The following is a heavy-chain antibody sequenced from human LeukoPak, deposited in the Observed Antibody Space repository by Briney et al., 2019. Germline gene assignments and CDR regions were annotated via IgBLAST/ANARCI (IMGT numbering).Heavy chain of an antibody. CDR1: GGSISSYY. V-gene: IGHV4-59*01. J-gene: IGHJ4*02. CDR2: IYYSGST. Sequence: PSETLSLTCTVSGGSISSYYWSWIRQPPGKGLEWIGYIYYSGSTNYNPSLKSRVAISVDTSKNQFSLKLSSVTAADTAVYYCARAPFPTVIDPADYWGQGTLVTVSS. CDR3: ARAPFPTVIDPADY. D-gene: IGHD4-17*01.